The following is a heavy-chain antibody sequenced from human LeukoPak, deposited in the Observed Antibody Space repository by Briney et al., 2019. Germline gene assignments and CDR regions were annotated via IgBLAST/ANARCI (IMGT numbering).Heavy chain of an antibody. CDR1: GYSISSGYY. CDR2: IYHSGST. J-gene: IGHJ4*02. D-gene: IGHD5-18*01. Sequence: SETLSLTCTVSGYSISSGYYWGWIRQPPGKGLEWIGSIYHSGSTYHNPSLESRVTISVDTSKNQFSLKLSSVTAADTAVYYCARDIEGYSYGFFDYWGQGTLVTVSS. V-gene: IGHV4-38-2*02. CDR3: ARDIEGYSYGFFDY.